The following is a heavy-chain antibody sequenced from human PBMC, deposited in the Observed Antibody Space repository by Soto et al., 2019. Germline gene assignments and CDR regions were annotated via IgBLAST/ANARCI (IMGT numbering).Heavy chain of an antibody. CDR1: GGSISSGDYY. CDR3: ARVGYYYDRSGYYAPFDY. V-gene: IGHV4-30-4*01. CDR2: IYYSGST. D-gene: IGHD3-22*01. J-gene: IGHJ4*02. Sequence: QVQLQESGPGLVKPSQTLSLTCTVSGGSISSGDYYWIWIRQPPGKGLEWIGYIYYSGSTYYNPSLKSRVTISVDTSKNQFSLKLSSVTAADTAVYYCARVGYYYDRSGYYAPFDYWGQGTLVTVSS.